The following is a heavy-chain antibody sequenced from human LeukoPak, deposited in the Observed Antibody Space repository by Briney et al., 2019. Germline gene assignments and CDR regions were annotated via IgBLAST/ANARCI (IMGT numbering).Heavy chain of an antibody. V-gene: IGHV3-13*01. D-gene: IGHD5-24*01. CDR2: IGTASDT. CDR1: GFTFSSFD. CDR3: ARGPPRRKYYYMDV. J-gene: IGHJ6*03. Sequence: GGSLRLSCAASGFTFSSFDMHWVRQPTGQGLEWGSTIGTASDTYYPGSVEGRFALSRDNAKNSLYLQMNSLTAGDTAVYYCARGPPRRKYYYMDVWGKGTTVTVSS.